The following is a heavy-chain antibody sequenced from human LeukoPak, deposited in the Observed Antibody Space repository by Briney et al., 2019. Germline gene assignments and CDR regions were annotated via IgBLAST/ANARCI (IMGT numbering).Heavy chain of an antibody. CDR1: GGSISSSSYY. V-gene: IGHV4-39*07. Sequence: SETLSLTCTVSGGSISSSSYYWGWIRQPPGKGLEWIGSIYYSGSTYYNPALKSRVTMSVDTSKNQFSLKLSSVTAADTAVYYCARLSTVTTSFDYWGQGTLVTVSS. D-gene: IGHD4-17*01. J-gene: IGHJ4*02. CDR2: IYYSGST. CDR3: ARLSTVTTSFDY.